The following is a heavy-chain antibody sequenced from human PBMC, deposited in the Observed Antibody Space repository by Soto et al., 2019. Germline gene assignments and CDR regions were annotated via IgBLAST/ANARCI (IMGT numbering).Heavy chain of an antibody. CDR2: INQDGSEK. V-gene: IGHV3-7*03. J-gene: IGHJ6*02. D-gene: IGHD1-26*01. CDR1: GFFFPTYW. Sequence: GSLRLSCAASGFFFPTYWMSWVRQAPGKGLEWVADINQDGSEKYHVDSVKGRFTISRDNPKNSLYLQMNSLRAEDTAIYYCAKGVGATFYYYYGMDVWGQGTTVTVSS. CDR3: AKGVGATFYYYYGMDV.